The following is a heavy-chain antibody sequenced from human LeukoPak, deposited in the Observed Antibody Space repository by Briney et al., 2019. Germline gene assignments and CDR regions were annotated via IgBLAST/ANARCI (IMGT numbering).Heavy chain of an antibody. Sequence: GGSLRLSCAASGFTFSSYAMSWVRQAPGKGLEWVSAISGRGGSTYYADSVKGRFTISRDNSKSTLYLQMNSLRAEDTAVYYCAKPTGVNTVTAPFEYWGQGTLGTVSS. CDR1: GFTFSSYA. V-gene: IGHV3-23*01. CDR2: ISGRGGST. CDR3: AKPTGVNTVTAPFEY. J-gene: IGHJ4*02. D-gene: IGHD4-17*01.